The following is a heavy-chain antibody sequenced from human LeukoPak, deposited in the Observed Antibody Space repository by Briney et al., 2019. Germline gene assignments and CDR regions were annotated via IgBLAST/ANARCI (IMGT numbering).Heavy chain of an antibody. CDR3: AKGCYGSGSYVDY. D-gene: IGHD3-10*01. CDR1: GFTFDDYA. CDR2: ISWNSGYI. J-gene: IGHJ4*02. Sequence: PGRSLRLSCAASGFTFDDYAMHWVRQAPGKGLEWVSGISWNSGYIGYEDSVKGRFTISRDNAKNSLYLQMNSLRAEDTALYYCAKGCYGSGSYVDYWGQGTLITVSS. V-gene: IGHV3-9*01.